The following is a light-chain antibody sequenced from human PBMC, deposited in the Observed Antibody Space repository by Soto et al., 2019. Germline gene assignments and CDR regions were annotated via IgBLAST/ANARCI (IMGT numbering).Light chain of an antibody. J-gene: IGKJ2*01. Sequence: DIQMTQSPSSLSASIGDRDIITCRASQGISNFLAWYQQKPGKVPKLLIYAASTVQSGVPSRFSGSGSGTDFTLTISGLQPEDVATYYCQKYNSAPYTFGQGTKLQIK. CDR1: QGISNF. CDR3: QKYNSAPYT. V-gene: IGKV1-27*01. CDR2: AAS.